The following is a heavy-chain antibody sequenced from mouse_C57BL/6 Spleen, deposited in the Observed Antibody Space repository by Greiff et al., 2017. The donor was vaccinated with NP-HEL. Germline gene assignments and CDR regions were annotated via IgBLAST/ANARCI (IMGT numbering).Heavy chain of an antibody. CDR2: IYPGSGST. V-gene: IGHV1-55*01. Sequence: QVQLKQPGAELVKPGASVKMSCKASGYTFTSYWITWVKQRPGQGLEWIGDIYPGSGSTNYNEKFKSKATLTVDTSSSTAYMQLSSLTSEDSAVYYCARMELYYYPFAYWGQGTLVTVSA. CDR1: GYTFTSYW. D-gene: IGHD1-1*01. CDR3: ARMELYYYPFAY. J-gene: IGHJ3*01.